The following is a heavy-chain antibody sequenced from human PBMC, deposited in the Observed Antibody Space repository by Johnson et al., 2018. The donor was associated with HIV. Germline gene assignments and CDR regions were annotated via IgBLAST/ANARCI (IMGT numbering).Heavy chain of an antibody. CDR1: GFTFSDYY. V-gene: IGHV3-23*04. D-gene: IGHD3-22*01. J-gene: IGHJ3*02. Sequence: VQLVESGGGLVKPGGSLRLSCAASGFTFSDYYMSWVRQAPGKGLEWVSTICGSSGCSTYYADSVKGRLTISRDNSKNTLYLQMNSLRAEDTAVYYCAKGSGYYAAFDIWGQGTMVTVSS. CDR2: ICGSSGCST. CDR3: AKGSGYYAAFDI.